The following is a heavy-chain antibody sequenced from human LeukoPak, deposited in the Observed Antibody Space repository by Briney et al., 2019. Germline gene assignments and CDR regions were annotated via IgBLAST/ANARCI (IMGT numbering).Heavy chain of an antibody. CDR1: GFTVSSNY. Sequence: GGSLRLSCAASGFTVSSNYMSWVRQAPGKGLEWVSVIYSGGSTYYADSLKGRFTISRDNSKNTVYLQMNSLTAEDTAVYYCATTTPGYSSSCYGPDAFDIWGQGTMVTVSS. J-gene: IGHJ3*02. CDR2: IYSGGST. V-gene: IGHV3-53*01. CDR3: ATTTPGYSSSCYGPDAFDI. D-gene: IGHD6-13*01.